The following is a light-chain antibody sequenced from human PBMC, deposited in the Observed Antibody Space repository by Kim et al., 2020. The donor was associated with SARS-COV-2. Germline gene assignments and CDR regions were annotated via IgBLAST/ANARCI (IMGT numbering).Light chain of an antibody. CDR3: SSYANTNTLV. CDR1: SSDVGGYNS. CDR2: NVS. Sequence: QSALTQPASVSGSPGQSITISCTGTSSDVGGYNSVSWYQQHPGKAPKVIIYNVSNRPSGVSNRFSGSKSGNTASLTISGLQAEDEADYHCSSYANTNTLVFGGGTQLTVL. J-gene: IGLJ2*01. V-gene: IGLV2-14*01.